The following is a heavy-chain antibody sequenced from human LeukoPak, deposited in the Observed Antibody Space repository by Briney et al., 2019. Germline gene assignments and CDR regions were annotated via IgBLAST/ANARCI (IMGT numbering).Heavy chain of an antibody. Sequence: GGSLRLSCAASGFTFSSYAMSWVRQAPGKGLEWVSAISGSGGSTYYADSVKGRFTISRDNSKNTLYLQMNSLRAEDTAVYYCAKHSLVGSGSSSFDYWSQGTLVTVSS. D-gene: IGHD3-10*01. CDR1: GFTFSSYA. CDR2: ISGSGGST. J-gene: IGHJ4*02. CDR3: AKHSLVGSGSSSFDY. V-gene: IGHV3-23*01.